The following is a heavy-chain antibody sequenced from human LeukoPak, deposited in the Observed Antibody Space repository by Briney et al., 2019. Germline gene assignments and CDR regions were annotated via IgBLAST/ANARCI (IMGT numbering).Heavy chain of an antibody. J-gene: IGHJ4*02. CDR3: AREGVTRDYFDY. V-gene: IGHV4-39*01. D-gene: IGHD4-23*01. CDR2: IYYSGST. Sequence: SETLSLTCTVSGGSISSSSYYWGWIRQPPGKGLEWIGSIYYSGSTYYNPSLKSRVTISVDTSKNQFSLKLSSVTAADTAVYYCAREGVTRDYFDYWGQGTLVTVSS. CDR1: GGSISSSSYY.